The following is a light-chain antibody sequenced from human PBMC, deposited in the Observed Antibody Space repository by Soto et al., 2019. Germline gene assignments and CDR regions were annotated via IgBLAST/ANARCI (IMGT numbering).Light chain of an antibody. CDR2: KVS. CDR1: QSLVYSDGNTY. V-gene: IGKV2-30*01. J-gene: IGKJ2*02. Sequence: DVVMTQSPLSLPVTLGQPASISCRSSQSLVYSDGNTYLNWFQQRPGQSPRRLIYKVSNRDSGVPDRLSGSGSGTDFTLKISRVEAEDVGVYYCMQGTHWPWTFGQGTKLEIK. CDR3: MQGTHWPWT.